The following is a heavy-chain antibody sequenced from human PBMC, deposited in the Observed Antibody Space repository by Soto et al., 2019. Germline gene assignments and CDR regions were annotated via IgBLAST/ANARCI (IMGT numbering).Heavy chain of an antibody. V-gene: IGHV1-8*01. CDR2: MNPNSGNT. J-gene: IGHJ4*02. CDR1: GYTFTSYD. D-gene: IGHD3-22*01. CDR3: ARAVHYYYDSSGYYYGVFYFDY. Sequence: QVQLVQSGAEVKKPGASVKVSCKASGYTFTSYDINWVRQATGQGLEWMGWMNPNSGNTGYAQKFQGRATMTRNTSISTAYMELSSLRSEDTAVYYCARAVHYYYDSSGYYYGVFYFDYWGQGTLVTVSS.